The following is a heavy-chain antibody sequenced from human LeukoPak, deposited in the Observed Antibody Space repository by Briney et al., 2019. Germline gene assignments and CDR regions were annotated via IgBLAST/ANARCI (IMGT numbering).Heavy chain of an antibody. CDR1: GYTFTGYY. D-gene: IGHD3-22*01. CDR2: INPNSGGT. J-gene: IGHJ5*02. CDR3: ARDPSYYDSSGYLIPWFDP. V-gene: IGHV1-2*02. Sequence: ASVKVSFKASGYTFTGYYMHWVRQAPGQGLEWMGWINPNSGGTNYAQKFQGRVTMTRDTSISTAYMELSRLRSDDTAVYYCARDPSYYDSSGYLIPWFDPWGQGTLVTVSS.